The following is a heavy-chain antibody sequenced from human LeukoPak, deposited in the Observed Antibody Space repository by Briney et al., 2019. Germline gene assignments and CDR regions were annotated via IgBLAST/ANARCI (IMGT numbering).Heavy chain of an antibody. J-gene: IGHJ4*02. V-gene: IGHV3-43*02. CDR3: AKDGEMAAIYYFDY. CDR1: GFAFDDYA. CDR2: ISGDGGST. Sequence: GGSLRLSCAASGFAFDDYAMHWVRRAPGTGLEWVSLISGDGGSTYYADSVKGRFTISRDNSKNTLYLQMNSLRAEDTAVYYCAKDGEMAAIYYFDYWGQGTLVTVSS. D-gene: IGHD5-24*01.